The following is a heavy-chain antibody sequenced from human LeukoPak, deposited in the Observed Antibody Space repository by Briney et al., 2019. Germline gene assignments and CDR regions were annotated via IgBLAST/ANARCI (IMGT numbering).Heavy chain of an antibody. D-gene: IGHD6-19*01. CDR3: ARGPGGSSGWYYFDY. CDR1: GGSISSYY. Sequence: XETLSLTCTVSGGSISSYYWSWIRQPAGKGLEWIGRIYTSGSTNYNPSLRSPVTMSVDTSKNQFSLKLSSVTAADTAVYYCARGPGGSSGWYYFDYWGQGTLVTVSS. V-gene: IGHV4-4*07. J-gene: IGHJ4*02. CDR2: IYTSGST.